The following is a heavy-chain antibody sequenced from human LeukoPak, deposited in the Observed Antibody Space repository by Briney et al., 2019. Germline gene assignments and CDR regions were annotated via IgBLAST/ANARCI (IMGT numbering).Heavy chain of an antibody. CDR1: GGSISSGDYY. CDR2: IYYSGST. J-gene: IGHJ4*02. V-gene: IGHV4-30-4*01. Sequence: SETLSLTCTVSGGSISSGDYYWSWIRQPPGKGPEWIGYIYYSGSTYYNPSLKSRVTISVDTSKNQSSLKLSSVTAADTAVYYCARENYYDSSGYSDWGQGTLVTVSS. D-gene: IGHD3-22*01. CDR3: ARENYYDSSGYSD.